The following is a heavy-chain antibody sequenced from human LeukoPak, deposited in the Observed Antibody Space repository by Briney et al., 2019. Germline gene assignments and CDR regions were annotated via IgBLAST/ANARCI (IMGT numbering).Heavy chain of an antibody. V-gene: IGHV1-24*01. D-gene: IGHD4-11*01. CDR2: FDPEDGET. J-gene: IGHJ4*02. CDR3: ARDPTMTTERGFDY. Sequence: ASVKVSCKVSGYTLTELSMHWVRQAPGKGLEWMGGFDPEDGETIYAQKFQGRVTMTEDTSTDTAYMELRSLRSDDTAVYYCARDPTMTTERGFDYWGQGTLVTVSS. CDR1: GYTLTELS.